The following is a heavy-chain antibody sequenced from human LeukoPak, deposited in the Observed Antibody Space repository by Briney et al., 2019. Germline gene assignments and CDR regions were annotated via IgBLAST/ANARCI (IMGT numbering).Heavy chain of an antibody. CDR3: ARDSYGGYRYFDY. CDR1: GFIFSNYG. V-gene: IGHV3-33*01. CDR2: MYSDGSNQ. J-gene: IGHJ4*02. Sequence: GGSLRLSCAASGFIFSNYGMHWVRQAPGKGREWVAVMYSDGSNQYYADSVKGRFTISRDNSKSTLYLQMTSLRTEDTAVYYCARDSYGGYRYFDYWGQGTLVTVSS. D-gene: IGHD5-12*01.